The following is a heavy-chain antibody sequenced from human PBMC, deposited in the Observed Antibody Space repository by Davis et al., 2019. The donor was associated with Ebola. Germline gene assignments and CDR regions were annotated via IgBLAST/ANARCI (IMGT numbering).Heavy chain of an antibody. J-gene: IGHJ4*02. CDR2: ISSDSDYI. D-gene: IGHD3-9*01. V-gene: IGHV3-21*04. Sequence: GESLKISCAASGFTFSTYSMSWVRQAPGKGLEWVSSISSDSDYIYYADSAKGRFTISRDNAKNSLYLQMNSLRAEDTAVYYCARTIAYWGQGTLVTVSS. CDR3: ARTIAY. CDR1: GFTFSTYS.